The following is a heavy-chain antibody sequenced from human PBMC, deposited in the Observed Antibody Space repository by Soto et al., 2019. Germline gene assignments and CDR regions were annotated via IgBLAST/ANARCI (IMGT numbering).Heavy chain of an antibody. CDR3: ARATSSMIVVGDAFDI. D-gene: IGHD3-22*01. V-gene: IGHV1-46*01. CDR2: ISPDGGST. CDR1: GFDFTDHY. Sequence: GASVKVSCKASGFDFTDHYIHWVRQAPGQGLEWMGIISPDGGSTRYSQKFQARITMTRDTSTSTVYMELSSLRSEDTAIYYCARATSSMIVVGDAFDIWGQGTMVTVSS. J-gene: IGHJ3*02.